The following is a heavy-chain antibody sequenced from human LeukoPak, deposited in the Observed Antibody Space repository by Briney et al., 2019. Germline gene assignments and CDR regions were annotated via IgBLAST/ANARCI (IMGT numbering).Heavy chain of an antibody. CDR2: IHPSGRL. CDR1: GGSFSGYY. D-gene: IGHD3-22*01. J-gene: IGHJ4*02. Sequence: SETLSLTCAVYGGSFSGYYWSRIRQSPGKGLEWIGSIHPSGRLYNNPSLESRVTISIDTSKNQFSLNLNSVTAADTAVYFCSRGLDSRKLGYWGQGTLVTVSS. CDR3: SRGLDSRKLGY. V-gene: IGHV4-34*01.